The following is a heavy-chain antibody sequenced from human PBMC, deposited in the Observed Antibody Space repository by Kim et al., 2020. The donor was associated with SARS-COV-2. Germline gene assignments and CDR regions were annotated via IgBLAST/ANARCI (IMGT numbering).Heavy chain of an antibody. CDR2: ISAYNGNT. CDR3: ASNEPEGSYYYYYGMDV. V-gene: IGHV1-18*01. J-gene: IGHJ6*02. Sequence: ASVKVSCKASGYTFTSYGISWVRQAPGQGLEWMGWISAYNGNTNYAQKLQGRVTMTTDTSTSTAYMELRSLRSDDTAVYYCASNEPEGSYYYYYGMDVWGQGTTVTVSS. D-gene: IGHD2-8*01. CDR1: GYTFTSYG.